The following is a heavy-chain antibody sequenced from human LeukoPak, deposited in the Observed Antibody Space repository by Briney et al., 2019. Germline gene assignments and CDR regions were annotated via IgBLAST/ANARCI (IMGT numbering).Heavy chain of an antibody. CDR2: ISGDGGST. D-gene: IGHD6-13*01. J-gene: IGHJ6*02. CDR1: GFTFDDYA. CDR3: AKDITYSSSSSMDV. Sequence: GGSLGLSCAASGFTFDDYAMHWVRQAPGKGLEWVSLISGDGGSTYYADSVKGRFTISRDNSKNSLYLQMNSLRTEDTALYYCAKDITYSSSSSMDVWGQGTTVTVSS. V-gene: IGHV3-43*02.